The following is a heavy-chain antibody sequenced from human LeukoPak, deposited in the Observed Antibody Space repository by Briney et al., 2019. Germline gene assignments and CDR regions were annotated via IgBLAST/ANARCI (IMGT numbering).Heavy chain of an antibody. V-gene: IGHV4-39*01. D-gene: IGHD1-26*01. CDR2: IYYSGST. CDR1: GGSISSSSYY. CDR3: ARLRRVGATPFDY. J-gene: IGHJ4*02. Sequence: PSETLSLTCTVSGGSISSSSYYWGWIREPPGKGLEWIGRIYYSGSTYYNQSLKSRVTISVDTSNNQVYLKLSSVPAADTAMYYCARLRRVGATPFDYWGQGTLVTVSS.